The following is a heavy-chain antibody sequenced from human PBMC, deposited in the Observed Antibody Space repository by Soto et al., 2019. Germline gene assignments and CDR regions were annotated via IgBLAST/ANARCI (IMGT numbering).Heavy chain of an antibody. CDR3: AREGQQLALLDNWFDP. CDR2: INAGNGNT. V-gene: IGHV1-3*01. J-gene: IGHJ5*02. CDR1: GYTFTSYA. D-gene: IGHD6-13*01. Sequence: ASVKVSCKASGYTFTSYAMHWVRRAPGQRLEWMGWINAGNGNTKYSQKFQGRVTITRDTSASTAYMELSSLRSEDTAVYYCAREGQQLALLDNWFDPWGQGTLVTVSS.